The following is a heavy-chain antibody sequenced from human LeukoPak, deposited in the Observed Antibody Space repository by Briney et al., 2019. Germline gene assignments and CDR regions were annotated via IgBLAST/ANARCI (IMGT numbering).Heavy chain of an antibody. CDR1: GFTFTIYT. D-gene: IGHD5/OR15-5a*01. J-gene: IGHJ4*02. CDR3: ARGLRRGDY. CDR2: ISSTGNNI. Sequence: PGGSLRLSCAASGFTFTIYTMNWVRQAPGRGLDWVSSISSTGNNIYYADSVKGRFTSSRDNAKVSLCLEMNSLRAEDTAVYYCARGLRRGDYWGQGTLVTVSS. V-gene: IGHV3-21*01.